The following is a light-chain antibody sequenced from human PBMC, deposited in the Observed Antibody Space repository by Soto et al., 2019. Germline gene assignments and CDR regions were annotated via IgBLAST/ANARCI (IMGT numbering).Light chain of an antibody. V-gene: IGKV3-20*01. CDR2: ATS. CDR3: QQYDTSPPLYT. Sequence: EIVLTQSPGTLSLSPGERATLSCRASQRVDSTYLAWYQQKPGQAPRLLIFATSSRAAGVPDRFSGSGSGTDFTLTISRLEPEDFAVSYCQQYDTSPPLYTFGQGTKLDIK. CDR1: QRVDSTY. J-gene: IGKJ2*01.